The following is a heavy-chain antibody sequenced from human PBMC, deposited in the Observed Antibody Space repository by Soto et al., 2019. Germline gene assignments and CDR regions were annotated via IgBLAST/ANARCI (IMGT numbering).Heavy chain of an antibody. CDR3: VKDRYVDY. V-gene: IGHV3-64D*06. CDR2: ISSNGGTT. J-gene: IGHJ4*02. CDR1: GFTFSSYA. Sequence: GGSLRLSCSVFGFTFSSYAMHWVRQAPGKGLQYVSSISSNGGTTYYADSVKGRFTISRDNSKNTLYLQMSSLRVEDTAVYYCVKDRYVDYWGQGTLVTVSS.